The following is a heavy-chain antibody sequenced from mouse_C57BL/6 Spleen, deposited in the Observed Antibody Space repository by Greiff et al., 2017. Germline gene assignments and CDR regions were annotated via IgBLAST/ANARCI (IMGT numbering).Heavy chain of an antibody. CDR2: INPNNGGT. CDR1: GYTFTDYY. CDR3: ASQLGGSYFDY. J-gene: IGHJ2*01. Sequence: VQLQQSGPELVKPGASVKISCKASGYTFTDYYMNWVKQSHGKSLEWIGDINPNNGGTSYNQKFKGKATLTVDKSSSTAYMELRSLTSEDSAVYYCASQLGGSYFDYWGQGTTLTVSS. D-gene: IGHD4-1*02. V-gene: IGHV1-26*01.